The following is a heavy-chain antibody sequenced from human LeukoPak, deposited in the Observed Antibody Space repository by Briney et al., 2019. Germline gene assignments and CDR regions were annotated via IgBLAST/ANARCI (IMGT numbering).Heavy chain of an antibody. J-gene: IGHJ4*02. CDR1: GFTFSSYA. V-gene: IGHV3-23*01. CDR2: ISGSGGST. Sequence: GGSLRLSCAASGFTFSSYAMSWVRQAPGKGLEWVSVISGSGGSTDYADSVKGRFTISRDNSKNTLYLQMNSLRAEDTAVYYCAKGIAATGNSQIFDYWGQGILVTVSS. CDR3: AKGIAATGNSQIFDY. D-gene: IGHD6-13*01.